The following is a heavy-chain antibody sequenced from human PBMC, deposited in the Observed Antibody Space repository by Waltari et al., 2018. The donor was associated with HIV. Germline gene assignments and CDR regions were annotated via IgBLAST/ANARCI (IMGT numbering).Heavy chain of an antibody. Sequence: EVQLVQSGAEVKEPGESVTISCETSGYQFNTFWLAWVRQVPGEGLEWLGIIYPGDSDIRYNPSFEGQITMSADKGGKTAYLQWGSLQSSDTAVFYCARLVGSVKLFGTCDGWCSVDYWGQGTLVSVSS. CDR1: GYQFNTFW. V-gene: IGHV5-51*01. CDR3: ARLVGSVKLFGTCDGWCSVDY. J-gene: IGHJ4*02. CDR2: IYPGDSDI. D-gene: IGHD6-19*01.